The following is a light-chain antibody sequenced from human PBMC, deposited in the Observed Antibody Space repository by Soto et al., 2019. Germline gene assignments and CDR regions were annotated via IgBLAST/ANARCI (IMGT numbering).Light chain of an antibody. Sequence: EIVMTQSPATLSVSPGERATLSCTASQSVTTNLAWYQQKPGQAPRLLIYGASTRATGVPARFSGSGSGTELPLTITSLQSEDFAVYSCQQYNNWPRTFGQGTKVEIK. CDR1: QSVTTN. V-gene: IGKV3-15*01. J-gene: IGKJ1*01. CDR2: GAS. CDR3: QQYNNWPRT.